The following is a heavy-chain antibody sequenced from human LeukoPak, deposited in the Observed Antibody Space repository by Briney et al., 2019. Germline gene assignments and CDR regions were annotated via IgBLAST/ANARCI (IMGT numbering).Heavy chain of an antibody. J-gene: IGHJ3*02. Sequence: SETLSLTCTVSGGSISSYYWSWIRQPPGKGLERIGYIYYSGSTNYNPSLKSRATISVDTSKNQFSLKLSSVTAADTAVYYCAREALADIVVVPAAIRLVDAFDIWGQGPMVTVSS. CDR1: GGSISSYY. CDR2: IYYSGST. V-gene: IGHV4-59*01. D-gene: IGHD2-2*01. CDR3: AREALADIVVVPAAIRLVDAFDI.